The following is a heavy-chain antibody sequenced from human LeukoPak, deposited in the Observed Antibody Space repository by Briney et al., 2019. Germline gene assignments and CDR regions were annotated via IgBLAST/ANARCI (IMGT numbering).Heavy chain of an antibody. CDR3: ARAEYYYGSGSYLAFLDYYYYGMDV. V-gene: IGHV1-18*01. D-gene: IGHD3-10*01. CDR2: ISAYNGNT. CDR1: GYTFTSYG. J-gene: IGHJ6*02. Sequence: ASVKVSCKASGYTFTSYGISWVRHPPGQGLEWMGWISAYNGNTNYAQKLQGRVTMTTDTSTSTAYMELRSLRSDDTAVYYCARAEYYYGSGSYLAFLDYYYYGMDVWGQGTTVTVSS.